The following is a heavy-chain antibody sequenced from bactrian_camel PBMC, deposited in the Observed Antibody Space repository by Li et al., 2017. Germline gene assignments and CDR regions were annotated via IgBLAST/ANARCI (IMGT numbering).Heavy chain of an antibody. V-gene: IGHV3S53*01. J-gene: IGHJ6*01. CDR1: ADALMY. Sequence: HVQLVESGGGSVQTGGSLRLSCSASADALMYMAWFRQAPGRERESVAAAAYNGYAKYADSVKGRFTISRGNAKATAYLQMDSLKPEDTAMYYCARPFVMMGGACPTSQGSFGNWGRGTQVTVS. D-gene: IGHD3*01. CDR2: AAYNGYA. CDR3: ARPFVMMGGACPTSQGSFGN.